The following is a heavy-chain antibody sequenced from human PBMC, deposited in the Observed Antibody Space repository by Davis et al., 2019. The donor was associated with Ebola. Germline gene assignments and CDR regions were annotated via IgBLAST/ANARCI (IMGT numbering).Heavy chain of an antibody. Sequence: GGSLRLSCAASGFTFTDYYMGWIRRAPGKGLEWVSTLGLSADTYYADSVKGRFTISRDNSKNTLHLQMNSLRVADTAIYYCVKDTSNVWFDVWGQGTTVTVSS. D-gene: IGHD6-19*01. CDR1: GFTFTDYY. CDR3: VKDTSNVWFDV. J-gene: IGHJ3*01. CDR2: LGLSADT. V-gene: IGHV3-23*01.